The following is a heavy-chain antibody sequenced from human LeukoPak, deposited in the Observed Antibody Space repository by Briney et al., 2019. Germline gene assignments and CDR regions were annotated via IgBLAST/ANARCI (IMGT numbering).Heavy chain of an antibody. CDR2: IRYDGSNK. CDR3: ARGFTHGGEYSYGTGDAFDI. CDR1: GFTFSSYG. Sequence: PGGSLRLSCAASGFTFSSYGMHWVRQAPGKGLEWVAFIRYDGSNKYYADSVKGRFTISRDNSKNTLYLQMNSLRAEDTAVYYCARGFTHGGEYSYGTGDAFDIWGQGTMVTVSS. D-gene: IGHD5-18*01. V-gene: IGHV3-30*02. J-gene: IGHJ3*02.